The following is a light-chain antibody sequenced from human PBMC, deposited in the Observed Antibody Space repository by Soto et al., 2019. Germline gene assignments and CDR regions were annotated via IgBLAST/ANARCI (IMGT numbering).Light chain of an antibody. CDR3: QQYGNLPLT. J-gene: IGKJ4*01. V-gene: IGKV1-33*01. CDR2: DAS. Sequence: DIQMTQSPFSLSAFVGDRVTITCQASQDINIYLNWYQQKPGKAPKLLIYDASNLATGVPSKFSGSGSETEFTFSISSLQPEDVATYYCQQYGNLPLTFGGGTKVEIK. CDR1: QDINIY.